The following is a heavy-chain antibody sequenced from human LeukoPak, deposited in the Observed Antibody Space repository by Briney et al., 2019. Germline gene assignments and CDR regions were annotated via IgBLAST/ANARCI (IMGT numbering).Heavy chain of an antibody. CDR3: ARVVGATKKDRPFDY. D-gene: IGHD1-26*01. CDR2: IYYSGST. Sequence: SETLSLTSTVSGGSISSGDYYWSWIRQPPGKGLEWIGYIYYSGSTYYNPSLKSRVTISVDTSKNQFSLKLSSVTAADTAVYYCARVVGATKKDRPFDYWGQGTLVTVSS. J-gene: IGHJ4*02. CDR1: GGSISSGDYY. V-gene: IGHV4-30-4*08.